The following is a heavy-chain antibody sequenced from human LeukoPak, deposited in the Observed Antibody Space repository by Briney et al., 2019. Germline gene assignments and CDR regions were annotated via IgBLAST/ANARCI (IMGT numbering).Heavy chain of an antibody. CDR1: SLLFDNSG. CDR3: AKDHRKQSDYAHFDY. V-gene: IGHV3-9*01. J-gene: IGHJ4*02. D-gene: IGHD4-17*01. CDR2: INLDGGRNRGST. Sequence: TGRSHSPSRATSSLLFDNSGTHSVRLAAREGLGCVLSINLDGGRNRGSTGYADSVKGRFTISRENAKKFVYLQMNSLTGEDTAFYYCAKDHRKQSDYAHFDYWGQGTQVTVSS.